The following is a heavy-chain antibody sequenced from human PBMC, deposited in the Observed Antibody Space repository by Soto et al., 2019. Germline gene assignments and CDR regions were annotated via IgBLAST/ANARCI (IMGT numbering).Heavy chain of an antibody. Sequence: QITLKESGPTLVKPTQTLTLTCSFAGFSLTNTRVGGGWIRQPPGKALEWLAVIYWDDDKRYSPSLQTRLTIIKDTSKNQVVLTMTDMDPVDTATYFCAHLMITFGGVVEDDAFDYWGQGTVVTVSS. CDR2: IYWDDDK. J-gene: IGHJ3*01. V-gene: IGHV2-5*02. CDR3: AHLMITFGGVVEDDAFDY. CDR1: GFSLTNTRVG. D-gene: IGHD3-16*01.